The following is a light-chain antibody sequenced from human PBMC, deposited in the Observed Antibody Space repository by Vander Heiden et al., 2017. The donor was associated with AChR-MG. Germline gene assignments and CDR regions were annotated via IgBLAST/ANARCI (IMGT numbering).Light chain of an antibody. V-gene: IGKV3-20*01. CDR1: QSVSRSY. Sequence: EIVLTQSPGTLSLSPGERATLSCRASQSVSRSYLAWYQQKPGQAPRLLIYDASSRDTGIPDRFSGSGSGADFTLIISRREPEDFAVYYCQQCGTAPAWAFGQGIRL. J-gene: IGKJ1*01. CDR3: QQCGTAPAWA. CDR2: DAS.